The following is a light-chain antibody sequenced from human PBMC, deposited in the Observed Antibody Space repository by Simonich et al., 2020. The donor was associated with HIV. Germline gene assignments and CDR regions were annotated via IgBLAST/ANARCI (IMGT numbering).Light chain of an antibody. CDR2: AAS. J-gene: IGKJ4*01. CDR3: LQDYTYPLT. CDR1: QDISYD. Sequence: AIQITQSPSSLSASVGDKVTHSCRASQDISYDFGWYQQKPGKTPKLLVYAASSLQTGVPSRFSGSGSGTDFTLTISSLQPEDFATYYCLQDYTYPLTFGGGTKVEI. V-gene: IGKV1-6*01.